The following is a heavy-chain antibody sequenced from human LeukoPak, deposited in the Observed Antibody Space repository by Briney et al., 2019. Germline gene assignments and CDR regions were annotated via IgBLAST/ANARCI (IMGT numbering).Heavy chain of an antibody. V-gene: IGHV3-21*01. CDR1: GFTFSSYS. CDR2: ISSSSSYI. CDR3: ARDPHSNYYDSSGYYYN. D-gene: IGHD3-22*01. J-gene: IGHJ4*02. Sequence: GGSLRLSCAASGFTFSSYSMNWVRQAPGKGLESVSSISSSSSYIYYADSVKGRFTISRDNAKNSLYLQMNSLRAEDTAVYYCARDPHSNYYDSSGYYYNWGQGTLVTVSS.